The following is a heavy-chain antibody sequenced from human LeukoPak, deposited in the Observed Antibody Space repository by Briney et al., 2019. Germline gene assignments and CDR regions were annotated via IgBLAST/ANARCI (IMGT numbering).Heavy chain of an antibody. D-gene: IGHD1-26*01. V-gene: IGHV1-18*01. CDR2: IRVYNGNT. J-gene: IGHJ4*02. CDR3: ARDLDSGSLN. CDR1: GYTLTSYG. Sequence: ASVKVSCKASGYTLTSYGITWVRRAHGQGLGWLGWIRVYNGNTNYAKNFQDRVTMTTDTSTNTAYMELSSLRFDDTAVYYCARDLDSGSLNWGQGTLVTVSS.